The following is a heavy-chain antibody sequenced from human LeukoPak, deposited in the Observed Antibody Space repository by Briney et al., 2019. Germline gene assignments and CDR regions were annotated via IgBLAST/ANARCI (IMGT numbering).Heavy chain of an antibody. V-gene: IGHV3-48*01. CDR2: ISSSSSTI. Sequence: GGSLRLSCAASGFTVSSHCMSWVRQAPGKGLEWVSYISSSSSTIYYADSVKGRFTISRDNAKNSLYLQMNSLRAEDTAVYYCARGSTYYDSSGQVPFDYWGREPWSPSPQ. J-gene: IGHJ4*02. D-gene: IGHD3-22*01. CDR3: ARGSTYYDSSGQVPFDY. CDR1: GFTVSSHC.